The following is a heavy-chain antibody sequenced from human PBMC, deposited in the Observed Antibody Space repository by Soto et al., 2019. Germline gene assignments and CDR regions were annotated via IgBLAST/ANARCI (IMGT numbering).Heavy chain of an antibody. V-gene: IGHV3-21*01. Sequence: EVQLVESGGGLVTPGGSLRLSCAASGFTFSSYSMNWVRQAPGKGLEWVSSISSSSSYIYYADSVKGRFTISRDNAKNSLYLQMNSLRAEDTAVYYCARGTTTVTTGADYWGQGTLVTVSS. CDR1: GFTFSSYS. D-gene: IGHD4-17*01. CDR2: ISSSSSYI. J-gene: IGHJ4*02. CDR3: ARGTTTVTTGADY.